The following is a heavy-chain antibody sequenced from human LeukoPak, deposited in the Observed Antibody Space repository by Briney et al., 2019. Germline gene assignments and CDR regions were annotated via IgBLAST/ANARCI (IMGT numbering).Heavy chain of an antibody. D-gene: IGHD3-10*01. CDR2: ITTSSTYI. J-gene: IGHJ5*02. CDR3: ARNNRFGEFENWFDP. CDR1: GFTFRTYN. Sequence: GGSLRLSCAASGFTFRTYNMNWVRQAPGKGLEWVSSITTSSTYIYYADSVKGRFTISRDNAKNSLYLQMNSLRAEDTAVYYCARNNRFGEFENWFDPWGQGTLVTVSS. V-gene: IGHV3-21*01.